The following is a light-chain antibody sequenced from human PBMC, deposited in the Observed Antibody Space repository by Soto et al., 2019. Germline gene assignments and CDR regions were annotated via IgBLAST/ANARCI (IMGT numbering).Light chain of an antibody. CDR2: EVT. Sequence: QSALTQPPSASGSPGQSVTISCTGTSSDVGGYDFVSWYQQQPGKAPKLMIFEVTKRPSGVPDRFSGSKSGNTASLTVSGLLPEDEADYYCASSAGSNKVFGTGTKLTVL. J-gene: IGLJ1*01. CDR3: ASSAGSNKV. CDR1: SSDVGGYDF. V-gene: IGLV2-8*01.